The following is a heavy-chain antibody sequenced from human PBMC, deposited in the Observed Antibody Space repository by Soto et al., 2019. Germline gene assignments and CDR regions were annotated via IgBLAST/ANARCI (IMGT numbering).Heavy chain of an antibody. CDR3: ARDVRQQQLVRAYYYYGMDV. CDR2: IIPIFGTA. V-gene: IGHV1-69*06. D-gene: IGHD6-13*01. Sequence: QVQLVQSGAEVKKPGSSVKVSCKASGGTFSSYAISWVRQAPGQGLEWMGGIIPIFGTANYAQKFQGRVTITAEKSTSTAYMELSSLRSEDTAVYYCARDVRQQQLVRAYYYYGMDVWGQGTTVTVSS. CDR1: GGTFSSYA. J-gene: IGHJ6*02.